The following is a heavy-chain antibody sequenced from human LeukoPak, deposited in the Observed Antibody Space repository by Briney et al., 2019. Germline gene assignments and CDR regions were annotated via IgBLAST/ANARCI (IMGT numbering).Heavy chain of an antibody. CDR1: GFSFSSYT. CDR2: IISHGGST. V-gene: IGHV3-64*02. CDR3: AKGANFGDFLYFDY. D-gene: IGHD4-17*01. J-gene: IGHJ4*02. Sequence: GGSLRLSCAASGFSFSSYTMHWVRQAPGKGLEFVSAIISHGGSTHYADSVKGRFTISRDNSKNTLFLQMGSLRAEDMAVYYCAKGANFGDFLYFDYWGQGTLVTVSS.